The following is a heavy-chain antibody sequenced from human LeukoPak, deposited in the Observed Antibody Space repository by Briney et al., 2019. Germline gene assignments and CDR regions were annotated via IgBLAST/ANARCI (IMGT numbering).Heavy chain of an antibody. CDR3: ARGEDFRRYYLAY. D-gene: IGHD3-3*01. J-gene: IGHJ4*02. CDR2: IYYTGTT. V-gene: IGHV4-59*01. CDR1: GGSISSYY. Sequence: SETLSLTCTVSGGSISSYYWTWIRQIPGKGLEWIGYIYYTGTTNYNPLFESRATISVDTSKNQFSLKLTAVAAADTAVYFCARGEDFRRYYLAYWGQGTLVTVSP.